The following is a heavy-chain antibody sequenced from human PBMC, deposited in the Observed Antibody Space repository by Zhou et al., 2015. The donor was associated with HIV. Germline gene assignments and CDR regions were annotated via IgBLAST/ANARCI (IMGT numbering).Heavy chain of an antibody. Sequence: QVQLVQSGAEVKKPGASVKVSCKASGYTFTSYYMHWVRQAPGQGLEWMGIINPSGGSTSYAQKFQGRVTMTRDTSTSTVYMELSSLRSEDTAVYYCARTHLGYQLLTSQSGYFDYWGQGTLVTVSS. J-gene: IGHJ4*02. CDR2: INPSGGST. V-gene: IGHV1-46*01. D-gene: IGHD2-2*01. CDR1: GYTFTSYY. CDR3: ARTHLGYQLLTSQSGYFDY.